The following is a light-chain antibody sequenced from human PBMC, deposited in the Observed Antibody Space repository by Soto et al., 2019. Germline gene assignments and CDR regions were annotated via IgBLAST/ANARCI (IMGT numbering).Light chain of an antibody. CDR3: QQYNHYSA. CDR2: DDS. CDR1: QRINRW. Sequence: DIQMTQSPSTLSASVGDRVTITCRASQRINRWVAWYQQKTGKAPKLLIYDDSSLESGVPSGFSGSGSGTEFTLTVSILQPDDFATYYCQQYNHYSAFGQGTMLEIK. V-gene: IGKV1-5*01. J-gene: IGKJ2*01.